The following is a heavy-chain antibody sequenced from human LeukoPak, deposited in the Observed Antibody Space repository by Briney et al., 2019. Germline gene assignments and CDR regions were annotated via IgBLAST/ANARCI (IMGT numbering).Heavy chain of an antibody. D-gene: IGHD6-19*01. Sequence: SETLSLTCTVSGGSISSYYWSWIRQPPGKGLEWIGYIYYSGSTNYNPSLKSRVTISVDTSKNQFSLKLSSVTAADTAVYYCARHGYSSDWSPGWFDPWGQGTLVTVSS. V-gene: IGHV4-59*08. CDR1: GGSISSYY. J-gene: IGHJ5*02. CDR3: ARHGYSSDWSPGWFDP. CDR2: IYYSGST.